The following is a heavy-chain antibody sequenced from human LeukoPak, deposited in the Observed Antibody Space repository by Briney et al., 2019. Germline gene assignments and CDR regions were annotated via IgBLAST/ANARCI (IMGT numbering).Heavy chain of an antibody. CDR1: GYTFTVYY. V-gene: IGHV1-2*02. CDR3: ARGGSVDFWSGYYPAPFDP. D-gene: IGHD3-3*01. J-gene: IGHJ5*02. CDR2: INPNSGGT. Sequence: ASVKVSCKASGYTFTVYYMHWVRQAPGQGLEWMGWINPNSGGTNYAQKFQGRVTMTRDTSISTAYMELSRLRSDDTAVYYCARGGSVDFWSGYYPAPFDPWGQGTLVTVSS.